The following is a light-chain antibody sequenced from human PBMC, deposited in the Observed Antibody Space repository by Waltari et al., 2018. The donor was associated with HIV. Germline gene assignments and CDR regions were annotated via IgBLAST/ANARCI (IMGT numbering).Light chain of an antibody. V-gene: IGLV2-14*01. CDR3: SSYTSSSTLV. CDR2: EVT. J-gene: IGLJ2*01. Sequence: QSALTQPVSVSGSPGQSITISCTGTSSDVAGYNYVSWYQQHPGQAPKLMIYEVTNRPSGVSNRFSGSKSGNTASLTLSGLQAEDEADYYCSSYTSSSTLVFGGGTKLTVL. CDR1: SSDVAGYNY.